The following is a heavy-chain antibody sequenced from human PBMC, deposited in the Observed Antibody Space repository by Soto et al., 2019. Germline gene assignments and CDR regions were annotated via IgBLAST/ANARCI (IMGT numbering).Heavy chain of an antibody. V-gene: IGHV4-30-2*01. CDR2: IYHSGST. J-gene: IGHJ4*02. CDR3: ARGGVPAAIYPIDY. CDR1: GGSISSGGYS. D-gene: IGHD2-2*02. Sequence: SETLSLTCAVSGGSISSGGYSWSWTRQPPGKGLEWIGYIYHSGSTYYNPSLKSRVTISVDRSKNQFSLKLSSVTAADTAVYYCARGGVPAAIYPIDYWGQGTLVTVSS.